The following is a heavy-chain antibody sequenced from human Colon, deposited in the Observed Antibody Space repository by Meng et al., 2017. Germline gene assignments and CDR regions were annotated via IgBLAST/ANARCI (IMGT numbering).Heavy chain of an antibody. J-gene: IGHJ5*02. CDR1: RDSISGDN. D-gene: IGHD2-21*02. V-gene: IGHV4-4*07. CDR3: ARGESGPPKMTETYGWYDP. CDR2: LYASGMT. Sequence: EAGARLVRPSATLSLSRTVSRDSISGDNSDDWIWFCQSAGRRLAWIGRLYASGMTNYNRYLNCSLDMYIRVSKTELSLKIHSVTDVDTAVYYCARGESGPPKMTETYGWYDPWGQGTLVTVSS.